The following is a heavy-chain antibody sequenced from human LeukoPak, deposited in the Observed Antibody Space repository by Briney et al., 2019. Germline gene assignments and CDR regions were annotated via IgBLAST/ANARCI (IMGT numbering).Heavy chain of an antibody. Sequence: GGSLRLSCAASGFTFSSCSMNWVRQAPGKGLEWVSYISSSSSTIYYADSVKGRFTISRDNAKNSLYLQMNSLRAEDTAVYYCARGFTYYYDRTLDYWGQGTLVTVSS. CDR3: ARGFTYYYDRTLDY. D-gene: IGHD3-22*01. CDR1: GFTFSSCS. CDR2: ISSSSSTI. J-gene: IGHJ4*02. V-gene: IGHV3-48*01.